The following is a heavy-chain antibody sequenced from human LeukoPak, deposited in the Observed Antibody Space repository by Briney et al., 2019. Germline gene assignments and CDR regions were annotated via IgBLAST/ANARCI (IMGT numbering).Heavy chain of an antibody. CDR2: INHSGST. Sequence: SETLSLTCAVYGGSFSGYYWSRIRQPPGKGLEWIGEINHSGSTNYNPSLKSRVTISVDTSKNQFSLKLSSVTAADAAVYYCARGPIFYDYVWGSYRYNWFDPWGQGTLVTVSS. D-gene: IGHD3-16*01. CDR3: ARGPIFYDYVWGSYRYNWFDP. J-gene: IGHJ5*02. V-gene: IGHV4-34*01. CDR1: GGSFSGYY.